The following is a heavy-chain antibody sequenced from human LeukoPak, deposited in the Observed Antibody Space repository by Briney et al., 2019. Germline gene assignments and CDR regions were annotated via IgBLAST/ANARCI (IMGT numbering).Heavy chain of an antibody. V-gene: IGHV3-30*02. D-gene: IGHD4-11*01. CDR1: GFTFSSYG. Sequence: GGSLRLSCAASGFTFSSYGMHWVRQAPGKGLEWVAFIRYDGSNKYYADSVKGRFTIPRDNSKNTLYLQMNSLRAEETAVYYCAKLPSTYSNYYYYMDVWGKGTTVTVSS. J-gene: IGHJ6*03. CDR2: IRYDGSNK. CDR3: AKLPSTYSNYYYYMDV.